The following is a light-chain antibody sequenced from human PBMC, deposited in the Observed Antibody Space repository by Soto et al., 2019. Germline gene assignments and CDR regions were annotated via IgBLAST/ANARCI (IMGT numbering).Light chain of an antibody. V-gene: IGLV1-40*01. CDR3: QSYDSSLTCVV. CDR2: GNS. Sequence: QSVLTQPPSVSGAPGQRVTISCTGSTSNIGAGYGVHWYQHLPGTAPKLLMYGNSIRPSGVPDRFSGSKSGTSASLAITGLQAEEEADYYCQSYDSSLTCVVFGGGTKLTVL. CDR1: TSNIGAGYG. J-gene: IGLJ2*01.